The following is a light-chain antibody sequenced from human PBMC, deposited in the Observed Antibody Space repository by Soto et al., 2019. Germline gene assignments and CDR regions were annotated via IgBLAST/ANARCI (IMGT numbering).Light chain of an antibody. CDR3: QQYNNWPPSIT. CDR1: QSVSSN. V-gene: IGKV3-15*01. CDR2: GAS. J-gene: IGKJ5*01. Sequence: EIVMTQSPATLSMSPGERATLSCRASQSVSSNLAWYQQKPGQAPRLLIYGASTRSTGIPARFSGSGCGTEFSLTLSSLQSEDFAVYYCQQYNNWPPSITFGQGTRLEIK.